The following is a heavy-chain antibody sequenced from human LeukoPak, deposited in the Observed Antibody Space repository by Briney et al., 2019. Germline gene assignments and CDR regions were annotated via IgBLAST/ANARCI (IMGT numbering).Heavy chain of an antibody. V-gene: IGHV3-9*01. CDR3: AKECGGDCYVFDY. D-gene: IGHD2-21*02. Sequence: GGPLRLSCAVSGFPFDGYAMHWVRQPPGKGLEWVSGISWNSGSIGYADSVKGRFTISRDNAKNSLYLQMNSLRTEDTALYYCAKECGGDCYVFDYWGQGSLVTISS. CDR1: GFPFDGYA. CDR2: ISWNSGSI. J-gene: IGHJ4*02.